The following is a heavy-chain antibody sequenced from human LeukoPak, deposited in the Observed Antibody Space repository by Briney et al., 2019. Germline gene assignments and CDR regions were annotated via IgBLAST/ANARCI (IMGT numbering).Heavy chain of an antibody. CDR3: ARVCAAVGATGEDY. V-gene: IGHV3-21*01. J-gene: IGHJ4*02. Sequence: NPGGSLRLSCAASGFTVSSNYMNWVRQAPGKGLEWVSSISSGGNYKYYADSVKGRFTISRDNAKNSLYLQMNSLRAEDTAVYYCARVCAAVGATGEDYWGQGTLVTVSS. CDR1: GFTVSSNY. CDR2: ISSGGNYK. D-gene: IGHD1-26*01.